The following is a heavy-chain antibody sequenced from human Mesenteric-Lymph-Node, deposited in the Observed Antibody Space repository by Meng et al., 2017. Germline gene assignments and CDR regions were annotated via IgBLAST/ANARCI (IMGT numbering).Heavy chain of an antibody. V-gene: IGHV5-51*01. CDR2: IYPGDSDT. CDR3: ARGVQVYGSSGYDAFDI. J-gene: IGHJ3*02. CDR1: GYSFTSYW. Sequence: GESLKISCKGSGYSFTSYWIGWVRQMPGKGLEWMGIIYPGDSDTRYSPSFQGQVTISADKSISTAYLQWSSLKASDTAVYYCARGVQVYGSSGYDAFDIWGQGTMVTVSS. D-gene: IGHD3-22*01.